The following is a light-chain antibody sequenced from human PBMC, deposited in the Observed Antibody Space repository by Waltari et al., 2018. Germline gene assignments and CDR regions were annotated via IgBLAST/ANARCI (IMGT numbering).Light chain of an antibody. Sequence: QSALTQPRSVSGSPGQSVTISCTGTSSDVGGYIYVSWYQQHPGKAPKVMIYDVSQRPSGVPDRFSGSKSGNTASLTISGLQVEDEADYYCCSYAGSYIYVFGSGTKVTVL. CDR1: SSDVGGYIY. CDR2: DVS. V-gene: IGLV2-11*01. CDR3: CSYAGSYIYV. J-gene: IGLJ1*01.